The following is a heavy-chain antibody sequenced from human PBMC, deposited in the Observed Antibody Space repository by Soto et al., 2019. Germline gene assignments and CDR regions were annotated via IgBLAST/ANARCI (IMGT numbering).Heavy chain of an antibody. CDR2: IYYSGST. Sequence: SETLSLTCTVSGGSISSSSYYWSWIRQPPGKGLEWIGYIYYSGSTNHNPSLKSRVTISLDTSKNQFSLKLSSVTAADTAVYYCARLKAVTGAADWFDPWGQGTLVTVSS. CDR3: ARLKAVTGAADWFDP. CDR1: GGSISSSSYY. J-gene: IGHJ5*02. V-gene: IGHV4-61*05. D-gene: IGHD3-10*01.